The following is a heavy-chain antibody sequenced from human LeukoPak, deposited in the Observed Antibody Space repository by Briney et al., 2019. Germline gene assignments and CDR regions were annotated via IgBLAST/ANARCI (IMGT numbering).Heavy chain of an antibody. CDR1: GGSISSYY. Sequence: SETLSLTCTVSGGSISSYYWSWIRQPPGKGLEWIGYIYYSGSTNYNPSLKSRVTISVDTSKNQFSLKLSCVTAADTAVYYCARSIVGATTAKPSYYYYMDVWGKGTTVTVSS. CDR3: ARSIVGATTAKPSYYYYMDV. D-gene: IGHD1-26*01. V-gene: IGHV4-59*08. CDR2: IYYSGST. J-gene: IGHJ6*03.